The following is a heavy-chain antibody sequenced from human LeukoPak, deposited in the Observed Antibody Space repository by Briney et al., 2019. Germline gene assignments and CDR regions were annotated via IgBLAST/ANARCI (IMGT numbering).Heavy chain of an antibody. D-gene: IGHD2-15*01. CDR2: INHSRST. Sequence: PSETLSLTCAVYGGSFSGYYWSWIRQPPGKGLEWIGEINHSRSTKYNPSLKSRVTISVDTSKNQFSLKLSSVTAADTAVYYCARHCSGGSCYTFYGAFDIWGQGTMVTVSS. V-gene: IGHV4-34*01. CDR1: GGSFSGYY. CDR3: ARHCSGGSCYTFYGAFDI. J-gene: IGHJ3*02.